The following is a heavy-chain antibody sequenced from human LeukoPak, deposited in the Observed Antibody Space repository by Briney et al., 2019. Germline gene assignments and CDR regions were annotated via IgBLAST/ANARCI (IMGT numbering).Heavy chain of an antibody. J-gene: IGHJ4*02. CDR1: GFNFNIYS. Sequence: GGSLRLSCAASGFNFNIYSMNWVRQAPGKGLEWVSYITSSSSTIYYADSVRGRFIISRGNAKKSVYLQLNNLRADDTAVYYCARSTEWYADYWGQGTLVTVSS. D-gene: IGHD3-3*01. CDR2: ITSSSSTI. V-gene: IGHV3-48*01. CDR3: ARSTEWYADY.